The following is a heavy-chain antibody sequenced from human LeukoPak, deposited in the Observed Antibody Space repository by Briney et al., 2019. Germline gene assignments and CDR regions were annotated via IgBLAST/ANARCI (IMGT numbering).Heavy chain of an antibody. J-gene: IGHJ4*02. CDR1: GFTFSSYA. CDR2: IYSGGST. CDR3: AREALRYFDY. V-gene: IGHV3-53*01. D-gene: IGHD3-9*01. Sequence: PGGSLRLSCAASGFTFSSYAMSWVRQAPGKGLEWVSAIYSGGSTYYADSVKGGFTISRDNSKNTLYLQMNSLRAEDTAVYYCAREALRYFDYWGQGTLVTVSS.